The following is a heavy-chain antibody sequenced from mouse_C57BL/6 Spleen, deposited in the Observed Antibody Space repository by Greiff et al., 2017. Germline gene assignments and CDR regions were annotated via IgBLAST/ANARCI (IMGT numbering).Heavy chain of an antibody. D-gene: IGHD1-1*01. J-gene: IGHJ4*01. CDR1: GFTFSDYG. CDR2: ISSGSSTI. Sequence: EVNVVESGGGLVKPGGSLKLSCAASGFTFSDYGMHWVRQAPEKGLEWVAYISSGSSTIYYADTVKGRFTISRDNARNTLFLQMTSLRSEDTAMYYCANYYGSSYGYYYAVDCWGQGTSVTVSS. V-gene: IGHV5-17*01. CDR3: ANYYGSSYGYYYAVDC.